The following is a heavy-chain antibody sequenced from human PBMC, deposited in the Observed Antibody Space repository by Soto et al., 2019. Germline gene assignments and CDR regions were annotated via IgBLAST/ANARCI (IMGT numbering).Heavy chain of an antibody. Sequence: EVQLLESGGGLVQPGGSLRLSCAASGFTFSSYAMSWVRQAPGKGLEWVSAISGSGGSTYYADSVKGRFTISRDNSQNALYLQMNSLRAADTAVYYCAKEGRARGGGYFDYRGQGTLVTVSS. V-gene: IGHV3-23*01. CDR1: GFTFSSYA. CDR2: ISGSGGST. CDR3: AKEGRARGGGYFDY. D-gene: IGHD3-10*01. J-gene: IGHJ4*02.